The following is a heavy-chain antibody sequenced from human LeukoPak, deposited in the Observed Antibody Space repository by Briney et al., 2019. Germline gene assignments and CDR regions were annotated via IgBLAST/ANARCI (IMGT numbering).Heavy chain of an antibody. Sequence: GRSLRLSCAASGFTFSSYAMHWVRQAPGKGLEWVAVISYDGSNKYYADSAKGRITISRDNSKNTLYLQMNSLRAEDTAVYYCARDPILWCGELYPYYFDYWAQGPLVPVSP. J-gene: IGHJ4*02. CDR1: GFTFSSYA. D-gene: IGHD3-10*01. V-gene: IGHV3-30-3*01. CDR3: ARDPILWCGELYPYYFDY. CDR2: ISYDGSNK.